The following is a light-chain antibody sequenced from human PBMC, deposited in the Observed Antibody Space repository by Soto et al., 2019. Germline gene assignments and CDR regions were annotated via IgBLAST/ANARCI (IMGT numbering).Light chain of an antibody. CDR3: PQRTTWPRSFT. CDR2: DTS. J-gene: IGKJ3*01. Sequence: EIVLTQSPATLSLSPGERATLSCRASQSVSSYLAWYQQKPGQAPRLLIYDTSKRATGIPARFSGSGSATDFTLTISSLEPEDFAVYYCPQRTTWPRSFTFGPGTKVDIK. CDR1: QSVSSY. V-gene: IGKV3-11*01.